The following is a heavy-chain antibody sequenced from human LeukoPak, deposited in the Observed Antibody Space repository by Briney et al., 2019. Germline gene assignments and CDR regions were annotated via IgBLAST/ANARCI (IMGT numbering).Heavy chain of an antibody. CDR3: ARSESSGWPFDY. Sequence: AGESLKISCDDSGYSFTTYWIGWVRQMPGKGLERMGIIYPGDSDSRYSPSFQGQVTISVDKSISTAYLQWGSLKASDSAVYYCARSESSGWPFDYWGQGTLVTVSS. CDR2: IYPGDSDS. J-gene: IGHJ4*02. V-gene: IGHV5-51*01. CDR1: GYSFTTYW. D-gene: IGHD6-19*01.